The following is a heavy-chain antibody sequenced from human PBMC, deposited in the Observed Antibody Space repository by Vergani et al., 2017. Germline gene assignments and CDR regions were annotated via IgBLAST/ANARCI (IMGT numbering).Heavy chain of an antibody. CDR2: IYYSGST. J-gene: IGHJ2*01. V-gene: IGHV4-59*08. CDR1: GGSISSYY. D-gene: IGHD5-24*01. CDR3: ARHLIRDGYNL. Sequence: QVQLQESGPGLVKPSETLSLTCTVSGGSISSYYWSWIRQPPGKGLEWIGYIYYSGSTNYNPSLKSRVTISVDTSKNQFSRKLRSVAAADTAVYYCARHLIRDGYNLWGRGTLVTVSS.